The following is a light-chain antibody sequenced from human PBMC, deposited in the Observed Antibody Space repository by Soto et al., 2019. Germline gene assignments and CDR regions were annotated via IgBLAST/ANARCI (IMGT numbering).Light chain of an antibody. J-gene: IGLJ3*02. CDR3: QSYDSSLSGWV. CDR1: SSNIGAGYD. V-gene: IGLV1-40*01. Sequence: QLVLTQPPSVSGAPGQRGTISCTWSSSNIGAGYDVHWYQQLPGTAPKLLIYGNSNRPSGVPDRFSGSKSGTSASLAITGLQAEDEADYYCQSYDSSLSGWVFGGGTTLTVL. CDR2: GNS.